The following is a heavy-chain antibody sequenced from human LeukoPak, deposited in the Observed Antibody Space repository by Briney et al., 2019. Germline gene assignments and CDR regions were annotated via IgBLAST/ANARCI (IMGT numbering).Heavy chain of an antibody. CDR2: IYYSGTT. Sequence: SSETLSLTCTVSGGSMSSYYWSWIGQPAGKGLEWLGYIYYSGTTNYHPSLKTRVTISVNTSKNQFSLKLSSVTAADTAVYYCARAHADYWGQGTLVTVSS. CDR3: ARAHADY. J-gene: IGHJ4*01. V-gene: IGHV4-59*01. CDR1: GGSMSSYY.